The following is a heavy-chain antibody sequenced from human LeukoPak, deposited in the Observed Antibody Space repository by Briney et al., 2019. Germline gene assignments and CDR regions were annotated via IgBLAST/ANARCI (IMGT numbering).Heavy chain of an antibody. J-gene: IGHJ4*02. D-gene: IGHD6-19*01. V-gene: IGHV3-48*02. CDR2: ISSSSSII. CDR3: ARWFSTGRGFYY. Sequence: RTGGSLRLSCAASGFTFSTYNMNWVRQAPGKGLEWVSYISSSSSIIYYADSVKGRFTISRGNAKNSLYLQMNSLRDEDTAVYYCARWFSTGRGFYYWGQGILVTVSS. CDR1: GFTFSTYN.